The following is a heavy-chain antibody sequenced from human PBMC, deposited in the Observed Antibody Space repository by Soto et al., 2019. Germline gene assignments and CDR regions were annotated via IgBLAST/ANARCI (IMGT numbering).Heavy chain of an antibody. J-gene: IGHJ4*02. CDR3: ARGDSSGWYVSFDY. CDR2: IIPILGIA. Sequence: QVQLVQSGAEVKKPGSSVKVSCKASGGTFSSYTISWVRQAPGQGLEWMGRIIPILGIANYAQKFQGRVTTTADKSTSTAYMELSSLRSEDTAVYYCARGDSSGWYVSFDYWGQGTLVTVSS. V-gene: IGHV1-69*02. D-gene: IGHD6-19*01. CDR1: GGTFSSYT.